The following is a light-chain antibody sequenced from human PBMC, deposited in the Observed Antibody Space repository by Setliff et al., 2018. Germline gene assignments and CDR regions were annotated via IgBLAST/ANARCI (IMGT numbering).Light chain of an antibody. CDR3: SAYAGSNNWGV. CDR2: EVN. V-gene: IGLV2-8*01. Sequence: VLTQPPSASGSPGQSVTISCTGSSSDVGGYDYVSWYQQHPGKVPKLMIYEVNRRPSGVPDRFSGSKSGNTASLTVSGLQAEDEADYYCSAYAGSNNWGVFGTGTKVTVL. J-gene: IGLJ1*01. CDR1: SSDVGGYDY.